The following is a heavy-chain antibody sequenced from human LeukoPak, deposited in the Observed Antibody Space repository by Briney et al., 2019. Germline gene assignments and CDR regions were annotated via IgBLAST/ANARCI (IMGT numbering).Heavy chain of an antibody. CDR3: ARDAEWFGEPHFDY. CDR1: GGSISSYY. CDR2: IYYSGST. D-gene: IGHD3-10*01. J-gene: IGHJ4*02. V-gene: IGHV4-59*01. Sequence: KPSETLSLTCTVSGGSISSYYWSWIRQPPGKGLEWIGYIYYSGSTNYNPSLKSRVTISVDASKNQFSLKLSSVTAADTAVYYCARDAEWFGEPHFDYWGQGTLVTVSS.